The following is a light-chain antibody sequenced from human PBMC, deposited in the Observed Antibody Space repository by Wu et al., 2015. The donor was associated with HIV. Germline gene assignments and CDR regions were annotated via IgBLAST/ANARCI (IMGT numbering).Light chain of an antibody. J-gene: IGKJ4*01. Sequence: IQLTQSPSSLSASVGDRVTITCRASQNINSWLAWYQRKSGEAPKLLIYKVSNLASGVLSRFTGSGSGTEFALTINSLQPDDFATYYCQQYNTYPLTFGGGTKVDIK. CDR1: QNINSW. CDR2: KVS. V-gene: IGKV1-5*03. CDR3: QQYNTYPLT.